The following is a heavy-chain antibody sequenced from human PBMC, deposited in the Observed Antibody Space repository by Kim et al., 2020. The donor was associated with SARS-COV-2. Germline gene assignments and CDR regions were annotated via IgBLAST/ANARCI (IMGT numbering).Heavy chain of an antibody. CDR1: GYTFTSYA. D-gene: IGHD3-9*01. V-gene: IGHV1-3*01. CDR2: INAGNGNT. J-gene: IGHJ5*02. Sequence: ASVKVSCKASGYTFTSYAMHWVRQAPGQRLEWMGWINAGNGNTKYSQKFQGRVTITRDTSASTAYMELSSLRSEDTAVYYCARGGDSTYDILTGYSTGRGFDPWGQGTLVTVSS. CDR3: ARGGDSTYDILTGYSTGRGFDP.